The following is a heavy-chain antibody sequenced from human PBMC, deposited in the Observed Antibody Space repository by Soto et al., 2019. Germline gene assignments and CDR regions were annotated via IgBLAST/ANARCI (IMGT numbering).Heavy chain of an antibody. J-gene: IGHJ4*02. V-gene: IGHV3-72*01. CDR2: SRNRAKSFTT. Sequence: GGSLRLSCAASGFTFSDHYMDWVRRAPGKGLEWVGRSRNRAKSFTTDYAASVKGRFTISRDDSKNLVYLQMNSLKTEDTAVYYCARVSAAYCSSTSCPDDYWGQGTLVTVSS. CDR1: GFTFSDHY. D-gene: IGHD2-2*01. CDR3: ARVSAAYCSSTSCPDDY.